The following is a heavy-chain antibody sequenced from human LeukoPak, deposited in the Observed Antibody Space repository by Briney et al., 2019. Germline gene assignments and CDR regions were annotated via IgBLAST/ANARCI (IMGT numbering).Heavy chain of an antibody. CDR2: INPNSGGT. CDR1: GYTFTGYY. V-gene: IGHV1-2*02. CDR3: ASGEYDILTGPPHLDY. D-gene: IGHD3-9*01. J-gene: IGHJ4*02. Sequence: ALVKVSCKASGYTFTGYYMHWVRQAPGQGLEWMGWINPNSGGTNYAQKFQGRVTMTRDTSISTAYMELSRLRSDDTAVYYCASGEYDILTGPPHLDYWGQGTLVTVSS.